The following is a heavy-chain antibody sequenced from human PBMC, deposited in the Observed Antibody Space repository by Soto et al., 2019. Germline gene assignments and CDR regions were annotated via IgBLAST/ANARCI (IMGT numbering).Heavy chain of an antibody. CDR3: ASPRDNLGYCGGDCPSYVDY. Sequence: QVQLVQSGAEVKKPGSSVKVSCKASGGTFSSYAISWVRQAPGQGLEWMGGIIPIFGTANYAQKFQGRVTITLDESASIGYMELGSLRSEDQDVYFCASPRDNLGYCGGDCPSYVDYWGQGTLVTVSS. V-gene: IGHV1-69*01. D-gene: IGHD2-21*02. CDR2: IIPIFGTA. CDR1: GGTFSSYA. J-gene: IGHJ4*02.